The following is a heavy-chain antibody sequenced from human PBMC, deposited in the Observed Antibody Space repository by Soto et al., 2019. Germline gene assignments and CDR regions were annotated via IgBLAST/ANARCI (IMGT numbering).Heavy chain of an antibody. Sequence: PSETLSLTCTVSGGSISTYYWNWIRQPPGKGLESIGYIYYSGSANYSPSLKSRVTISVDTSKNEFSLKLSSVTAADTAVYYCARGAADTAMVDSWGQGTLVTVSS. J-gene: IGHJ4*02. CDR1: GGSISTYY. CDR3: ARGAADTAMVDS. CDR2: IYYSGSA. D-gene: IGHD5-18*01. V-gene: IGHV4-59*01.